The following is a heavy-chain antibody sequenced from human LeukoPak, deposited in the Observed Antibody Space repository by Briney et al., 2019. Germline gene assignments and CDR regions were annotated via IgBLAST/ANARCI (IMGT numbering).Heavy chain of an antibody. CDR2: IKQDGSEK. D-gene: IGHD2-21*02. J-gene: IGHJ3*02. CDR1: GFTFSSYW. V-gene: IGHV3-7*03. Sequence: GGSLRLSCAASGFTFSSYWMSWVRQAPGKGLEWVANIKQDGSEKYYVDSVKGRFTISRDNAKNSLYLQMNSLRAEDTAVYYCARPVVTAPLDDAFDIWGQGTMVTVSS. CDR3: ARPVVTAPLDDAFDI.